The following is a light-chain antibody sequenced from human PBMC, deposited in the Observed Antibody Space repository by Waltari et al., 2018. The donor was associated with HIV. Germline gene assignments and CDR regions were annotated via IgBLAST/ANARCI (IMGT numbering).Light chain of an antibody. CDR1: HNISGL. J-gene: IGKJ3*01. Sequence: IQLTQSPSCLSAYLPDNVPITCRPSHNISGLLNSYQQKPGKAPKLLVFATSSLQSGVPSRFKGSASGMDFSLTINSLHPEDFATYYCQQSFSGFSFGPGTSVD. CDR3: QQSFSGFS. V-gene: IGKV1-39*01. CDR2: ATS.